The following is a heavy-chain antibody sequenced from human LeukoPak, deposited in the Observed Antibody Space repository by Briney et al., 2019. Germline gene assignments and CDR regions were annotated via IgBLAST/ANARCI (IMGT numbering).Heavy chain of an antibody. CDR2: ISSSSSYL. V-gene: IGHV3-21*01. CDR1: GFTFSSYS. J-gene: IGHJ4*02. Sequence: PGGSLRLSCAASGFTFSSYSMHWVRQPPGKGLEGVSSISSSSSYLYYADSVKGRFTISRDNAKNSLYLQMSRLRAEDTAVYYCARGYSGYDGYCDYWGQGTLVTVSS. CDR3: ARGYSGYDGYCDY. D-gene: IGHD5-12*01.